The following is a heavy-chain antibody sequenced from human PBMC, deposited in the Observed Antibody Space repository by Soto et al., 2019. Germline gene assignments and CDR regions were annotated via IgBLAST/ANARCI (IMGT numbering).Heavy chain of an antibody. CDR3: ARQYSSMLDL. D-gene: IGHD6-13*01. J-gene: IGHJ4*02. V-gene: IGHV3-11*01. CDR1: GFTFKNHY. CDR2: ISDSGSSI. Sequence: GSLRLSCAASGFTFKNHYMTWIRQAPGKGLEWVSYISDSGSSIYYADSVKGRFTISRDNAKNSLLLEMNSLRGEDTAVYYCARQYSSMLDLWGQGTLVTVSS.